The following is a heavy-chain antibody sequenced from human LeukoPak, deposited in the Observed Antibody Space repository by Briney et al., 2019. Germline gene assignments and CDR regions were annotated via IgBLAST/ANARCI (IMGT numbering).Heavy chain of an antibody. J-gene: IGHJ4*02. CDR2: IYSGGST. V-gene: IGHV3-53*01. CDR1: GFIFSSYA. Sequence: GGSLRLSCAASGFIFSSYAMSWVRQAPGKGLEWVSVIYSGGSTYYADSVKGRFTISRDNSKNTLYLQMNSLRAEDTAVYYCARVLSFDLEDYWGQGTLVTVSS. CDR3: ARVLSFDLEDY. D-gene: IGHD3-9*01.